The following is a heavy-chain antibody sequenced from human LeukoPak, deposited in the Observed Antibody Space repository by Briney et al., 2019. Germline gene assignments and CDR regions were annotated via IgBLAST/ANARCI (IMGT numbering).Heavy chain of an antibody. CDR3: ARDDHGSSWYTAGAFDI. CDR1: GFTFSCYA. CDR2: IKQDGSEQ. Sequence: GGSLRLSCAASGFTFSCYAMSWVRQAPGKGLEWVANIKQDGSEQYYVDSVKGRFTISRDNAKNSVYLQMNSLRAEDTAVYYCARDDHGSSWYTAGAFDIWGQGTMVTVSS. J-gene: IGHJ3*02. D-gene: IGHD6-13*01. V-gene: IGHV3-7*01.